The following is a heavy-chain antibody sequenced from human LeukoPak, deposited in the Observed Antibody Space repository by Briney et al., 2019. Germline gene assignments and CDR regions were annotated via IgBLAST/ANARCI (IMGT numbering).Heavy chain of an antibody. CDR1: GFTFSSYS. J-gene: IGHJ6*03. Sequence: GGSLRLSCAASGFTFSSYSMNWVRQAPGKGLEWVSSISSSSSYIYYADSVKGRFTISRDNSKSTLYLQMNSLRAEDTAVYYCAKGLFYDYVWAAYMDVWGKGTTVTVSS. CDR3: AKGLFYDYVWAAYMDV. D-gene: IGHD3-16*01. V-gene: IGHV3-21*01. CDR2: ISSSSSYI.